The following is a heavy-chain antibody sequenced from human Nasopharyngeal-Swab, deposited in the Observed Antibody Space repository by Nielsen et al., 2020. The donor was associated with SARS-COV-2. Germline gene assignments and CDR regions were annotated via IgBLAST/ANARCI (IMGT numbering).Heavy chain of an antibody. CDR3: AKGRSYSEEGYFDY. CDR1: GFTFDDYT. J-gene: IGHJ4*02. CDR2: ISWDGGST. Sequence: GGPLRLSCAASGFTFDDYTMHWVRQAPGKGLEWVSLISWDGGSTYYADSVKGRFTISRDNSKNSLYLQMNSLRTEDTALYYCAKGRSYSEEGYFDYWGQGTLVTVSS. D-gene: IGHD6-13*01. V-gene: IGHV3-43*01.